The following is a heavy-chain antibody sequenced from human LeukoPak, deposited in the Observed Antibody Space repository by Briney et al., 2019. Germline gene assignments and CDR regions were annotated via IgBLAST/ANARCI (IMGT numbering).Heavy chain of an antibody. CDR2: IYYSGST. V-gene: IGHV4-59*08. J-gene: IGHJ5*02. CDR1: GGSISTYY. D-gene: IGHD5-18*01. CDR3: ARGYNYAKTWFDP. Sequence: SETLSLTCSVSGGSISTYYWTCIRQPPGQGLEWIGYIYYSGSTNYNPSLRSRVTISVDTSKNQFSLRLSSVTAADTAVYYCARGYNYAKTWFDPWGQGTLVTVSS.